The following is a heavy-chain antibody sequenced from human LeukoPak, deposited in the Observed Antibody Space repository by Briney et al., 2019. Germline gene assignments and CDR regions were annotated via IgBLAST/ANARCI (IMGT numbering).Heavy chain of an antibody. J-gene: IGHJ5*02. CDR1: GFTFSGSA. V-gene: IGHV3-73*01. Sequence: GGSRRLSCAASGFTFSGSAMHWVRQASGKGLEWVGRIRTKGKSYATEYAASVKGRFIISRDDLKNTAYLQMNSLKIEDTAVYYCTRTTVTMADWFDPWGQGTLVTVSS. CDR2: IRTKGKSYAT. D-gene: IGHD4-17*01. CDR3: TRTTVTMADWFDP.